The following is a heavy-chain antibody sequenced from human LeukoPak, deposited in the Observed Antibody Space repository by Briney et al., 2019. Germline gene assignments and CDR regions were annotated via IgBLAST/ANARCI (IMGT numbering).Heavy chain of an antibody. Sequence: GGSLRLSCAASGFTFSSYAMIWVRQAPGKGLEWVSTIGVSSGTTYYGDSVKGRFTISRDNSKNTLYLQMNSLRAEDTAIYYCAKTGQFDPWGQGTLVTVSS. CDR3: AKTGQFDP. J-gene: IGHJ5*02. D-gene: IGHD1-14*01. V-gene: IGHV3-23*01. CDR1: GFTFSSYA. CDR2: IGVSSGTT.